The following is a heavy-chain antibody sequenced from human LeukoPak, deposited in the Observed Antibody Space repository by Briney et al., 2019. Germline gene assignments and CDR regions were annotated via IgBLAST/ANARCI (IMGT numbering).Heavy chain of an antibody. J-gene: IGHJ4*02. CDR1: GGSISSSSYY. V-gene: IGHV4-31*03. D-gene: IGHD6-13*01. Sequence: SETLSLTCTVSGGSISSSSYYWGWIRQHPGKGLEWIGYIYYSGSTYYSPSLKSRVTISVDTSKNQFSLKLSSVTAGDTAVYYCARNTGYSSSGPRYYFDYWGQGTLVTVSS. CDR3: ARNTGYSSSGPRYYFDY. CDR2: IYYSGST.